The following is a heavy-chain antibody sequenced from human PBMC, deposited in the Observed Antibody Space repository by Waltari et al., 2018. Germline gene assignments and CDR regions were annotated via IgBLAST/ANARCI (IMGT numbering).Heavy chain of an antibody. Sequence: QVLLVPSGAEVQKPGSSVKVSCKASGGTFSSYARRWVRQATGQGLEWMGGISTIFDTANNAQKFQGRVTITADKSTSTAYMELSSLRSEDTAVYYCARARYVVVIAISAFDIWGQGTMVTVSS. V-gene: IGHV1-69*14. CDR1: GGTFSSYA. CDR3: ARARYVVVIAISAFDI. J-gene: IGHJ3*02. CDR2: ISTIFDTA. D-gene: IGHD2-21*01.